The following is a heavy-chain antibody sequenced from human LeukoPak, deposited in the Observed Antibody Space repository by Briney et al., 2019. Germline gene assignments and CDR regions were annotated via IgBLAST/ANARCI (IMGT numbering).Heavy chain of an antibody. V-gene: IGHV1-18*01. D-gene: IGHD3-3*01. CDR2: ISAYNGNT. Sequence: ASVKVSCKASGYTFTSYGISWVRQAPGQGLEWMGWISAYNGNTNYAQKLQGRVTMTTDTSTSTAYMELRSLRSDDTAVYYCARDLGYYDFWSGRYYYYYMDVWGKGTTVTVSS. CDR1: GYTFTSYG. CDR3: ARDLGYYDFWSGRYYYYYMDV. J-gene: IGHJ6*03.